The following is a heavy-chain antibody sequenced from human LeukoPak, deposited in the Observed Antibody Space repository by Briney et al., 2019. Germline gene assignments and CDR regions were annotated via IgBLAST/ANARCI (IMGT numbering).Heavy chain of an antibody. V-gene: IGHV5-51*01. CDR1: GYSFTSYW. CDR2: IYPGDSDT. CDR3: ARLRGYCSSASCYYYYYYYYMDV. Sequence: GESLKISCKGSGYSFTSYWIGWVRQMPGKGLEWMGIIYPGDSDTRYSPSFQGQVTISADKSISTAYLQWSSLKASDTAMYYCARLRGYCSSASCYYYYYYYYMDVWGKGTTVTVSS. J-gene: IGHJ6*03. D-gene: IGHD2-2*01.